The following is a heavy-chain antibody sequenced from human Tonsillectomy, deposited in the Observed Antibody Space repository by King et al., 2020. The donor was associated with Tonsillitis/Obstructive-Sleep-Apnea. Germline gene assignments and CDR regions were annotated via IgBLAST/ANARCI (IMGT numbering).Heavy chain of an antibody. J-gene: IGHJ4*02. CDR3: ARDGAGYDFFDY. D-gene: IGHD5-12*01. Sequence: VQLQESGPGLVKPSGTLSLTCAVSGGSISSSNWWSWVRQPPGKGLEWIGEIYHSGSTNYNPTLKSRVTISVYKSKNQFSLKLSSVTAADTAVYYCARDGAGYDFFDYWGQGTLVTVSS. CDR1: GGSISSSNW. CDR2: IYHSGST. V-gene: IGHV4-4*02.